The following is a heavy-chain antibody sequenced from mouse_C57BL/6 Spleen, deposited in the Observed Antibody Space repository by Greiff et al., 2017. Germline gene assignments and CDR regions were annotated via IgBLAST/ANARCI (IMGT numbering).Heavy chain of an antibody. Sequence: QVQLKESGPELVKPGASVKISCKASGYAFSSSWMNWVKQRPGKGLEWIGRIYPGDGDTNYNGKFKGKATLTADKSSSTAYMQLSSLTSEDSAVYFCARGDYGSSPYFGYWGQGTTLTVSS. CDR1: GYAFSSSW. CDR3: ARGDYGSSPYFGY. V-gene: IGHV1-82*01. J-gene: IGHJ2*01. D-gene: IGHD1-1*01. CDR2: IYPGDGDT.